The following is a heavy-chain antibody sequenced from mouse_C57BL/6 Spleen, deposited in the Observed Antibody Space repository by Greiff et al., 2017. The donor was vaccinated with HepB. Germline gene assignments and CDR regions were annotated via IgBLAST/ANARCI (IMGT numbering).Heavy chain of an antibody. Sequence: QVQLKQPGAELVMPGASVKLSCKASGYTFTSYWMHWVKQRPGQGLEWIGEIDPSDSYTNYNQKFKGKSTLTVDKSSSTAYMQLSSLTSEDSAVYYCARLGTTPDYWGQGTTLIVSS. J-gene: IGHJ2*01. CDR3: ARLGTTPDY. D-gene: IGHD2-3*01. CDR2: IDPSDSYT. CDR1: GYTFTSYW. V-gene: IGHV1-69*01.